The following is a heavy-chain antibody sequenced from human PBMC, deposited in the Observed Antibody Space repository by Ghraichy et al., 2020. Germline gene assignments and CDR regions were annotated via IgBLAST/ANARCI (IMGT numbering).Heavy chain of an antibody. CDR3: ARAYDILTCYLDY. Sequence: GGSLRLSCAASGFTFSSYSMNWVRQAPGKGLEWVSSISSSSSYIYYADSVKGRFTISRDNAKNSLYLQMNSLRAEDTAVYYCARAYDILTCYLDYWGQGTLVTVSS. V-gene: IGHV3-21*01. CDR1: GFTFSSYS. J-gene: IGHJ4*02. CDR2: ISSSSSYI. D-gene: IGHD3-9*01.